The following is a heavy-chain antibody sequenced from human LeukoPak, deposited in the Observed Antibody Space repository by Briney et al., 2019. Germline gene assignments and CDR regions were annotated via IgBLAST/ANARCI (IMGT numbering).Heavy chain of an antibody. CDR2: ISSSGSTI. J-gene: IGHJ4*02. CDR1: GFTFSSYE. D-gene: IGHD2-15*01. CDR3: ARMVAATHYFDY. Sequence: PGGSLRLSCAASGFTFSSYEMNWVRQAPGKGLEGVSYISSSGSTIYYADSVKGRFTISRDNAKNSLYLQMNSLRAEDTAVYYCARMVAATHYFDYWGQGTLVTVSS. V-gene: IGHV3-48*03.